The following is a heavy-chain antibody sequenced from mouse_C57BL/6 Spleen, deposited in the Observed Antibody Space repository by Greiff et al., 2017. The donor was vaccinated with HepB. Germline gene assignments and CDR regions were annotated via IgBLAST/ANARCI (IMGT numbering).Heavy chain of an antibody. J-gene: IGHJ4*01. V-gene: IGHV1-31*01. CDR1: GYSFTGYY. CDR2: IYPYNGVS. CDR3: ARSITTVVEYAMDY. D-gene: IGHD1-1*01. Sequence: QLQQSGPELVKPGASVQISCKASGYSFTGYYMHWVKQSHGNILDWIGYIYPYNGVSSYNQKFKGKATLTVDKSSSTAYMELRSLTSEDSAVYYCARSITTVVEYAMDYWGQGTSVTVSS.